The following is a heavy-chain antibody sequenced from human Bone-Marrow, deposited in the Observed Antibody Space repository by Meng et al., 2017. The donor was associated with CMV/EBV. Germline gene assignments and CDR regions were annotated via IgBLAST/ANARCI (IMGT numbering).Heavy chain of an antibody. CDR1: GFTFSSHA. D-gene: IGHD6-13*01. CDR2: ISYDGSNK. V-gene: IGHV3-30*07. J-gene: IGHJ3*02. CDR3: AREKRMATVGTVGFDI. Sequence: GESLKISCAASGFTFSSHAMHWVRQAPGKGLEWVAVISYDGSNKYYADSVKGRFAISRDNSKNTLFLQMNSLRAEDTAVYYCAREKRMATVGTVGFDIWGQGTVVTVSS.